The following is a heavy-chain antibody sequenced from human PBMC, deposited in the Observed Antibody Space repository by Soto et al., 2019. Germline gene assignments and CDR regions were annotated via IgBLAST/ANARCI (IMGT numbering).Heavy chain of an antibody. CDR2: TYYRSKWYN. V-gene: IGHV6-1*01. J-gene: IGHJ5*02. CDR1: GDSVSSNSAA. D-gene: IGHD6-13*01. CDR3: ARGRLAAAGKGNWFDP. Sequence: SQTLSLTCAISGDSVSSNSAAWNWIRQSPSRGLEWLGRTYYRSKWYNDYAVSVKSRITINPDTSKNQFSRQLNSVTPEDTAVYYCARGRLAAAGKGNWFDPWGQGTLVTVSS.